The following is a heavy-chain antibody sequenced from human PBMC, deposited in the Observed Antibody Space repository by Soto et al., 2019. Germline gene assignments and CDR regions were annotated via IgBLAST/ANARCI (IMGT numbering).Heavy chain of an antibody. V-gene: IGHV3-30*18. J-gene: IGHJ1*01. Sequence: GGSLRLSCAASGFTFSSYGMRWVRQAPGKGLEWVAVISYDGSNKYYADSVKGRFTISRNNSKNTLYLQMNSLRAEDTAVYYCAKAPGATDAEYFQHWGQGTLVTVSS. CDR1: GFTFSSYG. D-gene: IGHD1-26*01. CDR2: ISYDGSNK. CDR3: AKAPGATDAEYFQH.